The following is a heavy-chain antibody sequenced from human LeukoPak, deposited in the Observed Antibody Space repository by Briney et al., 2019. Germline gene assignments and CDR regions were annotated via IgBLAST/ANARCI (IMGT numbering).Heavy chain of an antibody. Sequence: SETLSLTCAVYGGSFSGYYWSWIRQPPGKGLEWIGEINHSGSTNYNPSLKSRVTISVDTSKNQFSLKLSSVTAADTAVYYCARARSRTILSYYYYMDVWGKGTTVTVSS. CDR3: ARARSRTILSYYYYMDV. CDR1: GGSFSGYY. CDR2: INHSGST. V-gene: IGHV4-34*01. J-gene: IGHJ6*03. D-gene: IGHD1-1*01.